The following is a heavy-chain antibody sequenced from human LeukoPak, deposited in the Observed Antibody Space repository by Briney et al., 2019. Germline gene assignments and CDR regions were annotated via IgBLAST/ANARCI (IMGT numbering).Heavy chain of an antibody. CDR3: ARERAEVGVPYFDY. D-gene: IGHD2-8*01. J-gene: IGHJ4*02. V-gene: IGHV3-23*01. CDR2: ISATGGT. CDR1: GFTLTGYA. Sequence: GGSLRLSCAESGFTLTGYAMSWVRQAPGRGLEWVSGISATGGTFYSDSVKGRFTISRDNSKNTLYLQMNSLRGEDTAVYYCARERAEVGVPYFDYWGQGTLVTVSS.